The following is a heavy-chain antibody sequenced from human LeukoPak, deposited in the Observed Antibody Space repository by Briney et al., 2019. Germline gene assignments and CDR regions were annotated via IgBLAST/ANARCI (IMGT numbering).Heavy chain of an antibody. CDR2: ISAYSGST. D-gene: IGHD4-23*01. V-gene: IGHV1-18*01. CDR3: ARHYGCTFFDY. J-gene: IGHJ4*02. Sequence: GASVKVSCKASGYTFTTYGISWVRQAPGQGLEWMGWISAYSGSTNYAQNLQGRVTMTTDTSTSTAYMELRSLRSDDPAVYYCARHYGCTFFDYWGQGTLVTVSS. CDR1: GYTFTTYG.